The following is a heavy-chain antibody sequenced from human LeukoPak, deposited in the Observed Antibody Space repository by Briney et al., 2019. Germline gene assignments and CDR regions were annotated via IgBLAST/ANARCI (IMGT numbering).Heavy chain of an antibody. CDR1: GYTFASYD. D-gene: IGHD1-1*01. J-gene: IGHJ4*02. CDR2: MNPNSGNT. Sequence: ASVKVSCKASGYTFASYDINWVRQTAGQGLEWMGWMNPNSGNTAYAQKFQGRVTMTRNISIRTAYMELSSLIFDDTAVYYRATAGGTNNDYWGQGTLVTVSS. V-gene: IGHV1-8*01. CDR3: ATAGGTNNDY.